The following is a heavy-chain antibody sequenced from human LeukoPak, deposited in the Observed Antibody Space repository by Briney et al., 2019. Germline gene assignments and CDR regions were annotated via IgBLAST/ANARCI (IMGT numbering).Heavy chain of an antibody. CDR3: ARGIFLTAGGSTSED. V-gene: IGHV1-2*02. CDR1: GYTFTGYY. CDR2: INPNSGGT. J-gene: IGHJ4*02. D-gene: IGHD2-2*01. Sequence: ASVKVSCKASGYTFTGYYMHWVRQAPGQGLEWMGWINPNSGGTNYAQKFQGRVTMTRDTSISTAYMELSRLRSDDTAVYYCARGIFLTAGGSTSEDWGQGTLVTVSS.